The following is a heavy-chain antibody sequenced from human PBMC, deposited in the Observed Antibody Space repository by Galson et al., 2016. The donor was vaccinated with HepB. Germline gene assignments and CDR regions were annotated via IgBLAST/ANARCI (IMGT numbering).Heavy chain of an antibody. D-gene: IGHD6-25*01. CDR1: GFTFNTYD. Sequence: SLRLSCAASGFTFNTYDMHWVRQAPGKGLEWVAAISMDGSIKLYADYVKGRFTISRDNSKNALFLQINTLRAEETAVYYCARDMDGGSPDYFESWGQGTLVTVSS. J-gene: IGHJ4*02. CDR2: ISMDGSIK. V-gene: IGHV3-30*04. CDR3: ARDMDGGSPDYFES.